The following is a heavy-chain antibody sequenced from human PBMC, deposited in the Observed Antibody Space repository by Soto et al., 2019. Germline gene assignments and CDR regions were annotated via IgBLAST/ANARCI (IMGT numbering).Heavy chain of an antibody. J-gene: IGHJ6*02. CDR1: GFTFSGSD. Sequence: EVQLVQSGGGLVQPGGSLKLSCSASGFTFSGSDIHWVRQASGRGLEWLAYITGPSTTISYRDGVKGRFTISRDNAKRSLFLQLDRLRDDDTAVYYWARSREPGVHYGLDVWGPGTTVTVSS. V-gene: IGHV3-48*02. CDR2: ITGPSTTI. D-gene: IGHD1-26*01. CDR3: ARSREPGVHYGLDV.